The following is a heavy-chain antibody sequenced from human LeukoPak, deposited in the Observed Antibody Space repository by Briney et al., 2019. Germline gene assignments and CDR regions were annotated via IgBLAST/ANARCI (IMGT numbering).Heavy chain of an antibody. J-gene: IGHJ4*02. CDR1: GFTFSSYA. Sequence: GGSLRLSCAASGFTFSSYAMSWVRQAPGKGLEWVGRVKSRADGGTTDYAAPVKGRFTISRDDSQNTLYLQMNSLKTEDTAVYYCAIAQLGYCSGGSCYSSVGGFDHWGQGTLVTVSS. CDR3: AIAQLGYCSGGSCYSSVGGFDH. D-gene: IGHD2-15*01. V-gene: IGHV3-15*01. CDR2: VKSRADGGTT.